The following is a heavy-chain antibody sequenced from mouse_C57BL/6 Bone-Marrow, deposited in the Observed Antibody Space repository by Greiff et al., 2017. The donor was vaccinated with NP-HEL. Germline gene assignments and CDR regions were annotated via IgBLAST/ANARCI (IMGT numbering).Heavy chain of an antibody. CDR2: IRLKSDNYAT. D-gene: IGHD3-2*02. J-gene: IGHJ3*01. CDR3: TGPGRFAY. CDR1: GFTFSNYW. V-gene: IGHV6-3*01. Sequence: DVMLVESGGGLVQPGGSMKLSCVASGFTFSNYWMNWVRQSPEKGLEWVAQIRLKSDNYATHYAESVKGRFTISRDDSKSSVYLQMNNLRAEDTGIYYCTGPGRFAYWGQGTLVTVSA.